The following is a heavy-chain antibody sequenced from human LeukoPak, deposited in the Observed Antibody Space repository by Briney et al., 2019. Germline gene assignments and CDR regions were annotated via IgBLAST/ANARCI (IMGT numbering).Heavy chain of an antibody. Sequence: SETLSLTCAVSGGSISSSNWWSWVRQPPGKGLEWIGEIYHSGTTNYNPSLKSRVTISFATSTNQFFLDLSPVTAADTAVYYCSNKVYCSTTSCHPAGYWGLGSLVTVSS. CDR3: SNKVYCSTTSCHPAGY. CDR1: GGSISSSNW. D-gene: IGHD2-2*01. CDR2: IYHSGTT. V-gene: IGHV4-4*02. J-gene: IGHJ4*02.